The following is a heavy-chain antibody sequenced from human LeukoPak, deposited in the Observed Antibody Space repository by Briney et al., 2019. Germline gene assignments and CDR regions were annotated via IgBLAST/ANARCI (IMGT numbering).Heavy chain of an antibody. J-gene: IGHJ6*02. CDR2: INHSGST. D-gene: IGHD6-19*01. V-gene: IGHV4-39*07. CDR1: GGSISSSSYY. CDR3: ASGRADGYSSGWIYYYYGMDV. Sequence: TASETLSLTCTVSGGSISSSSYYWGWFRQPPGKGLEWIGEINHSGSTNYNPSLKSRVTISVDTSKNQFSLKLSSVTAADTAVYYCASGRADGYSSGWIYYYYGMDVWGQGTTVTVSS.